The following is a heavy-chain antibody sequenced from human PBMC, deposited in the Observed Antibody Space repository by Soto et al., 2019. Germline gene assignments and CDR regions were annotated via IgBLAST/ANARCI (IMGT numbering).Heavy chain of an antibody. J-gene: IGHJ4*02. CDR2: ISSSSSTM. V-gene: IGHV3-48*01. D-gene: IGHD1-26*01. CDR1: GFTFSSYS. Sequence: TGGSLRLSCAASGFTFSSYSMNWVRQAPGKGLEWVPYISSSSSTMYYAGSVKGRFTISRDNAKNSLFLHMNSLRGEDTAVYYCARDSTDADSGSYSGDYWGQGTLVTVSS. CDR3: ARDSTDADSGSYSGDY.